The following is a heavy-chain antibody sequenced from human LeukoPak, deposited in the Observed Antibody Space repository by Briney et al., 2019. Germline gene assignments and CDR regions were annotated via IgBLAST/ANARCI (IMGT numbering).Heavy chain of an antibody. Sequence: GGSLRLSCVASGFSSIGYSLNWVRQAPGKGLEWLSYISISSSTIYYADSVKGRFTISRDNAKNSLYLQMNSLRAEDTAVYYCARYRGSWSLDYWGQGTLVTVSS. CDR2: ISISSSTI. V-gene: IGHV3-48*01. CDR3: ARYRGSWSLDY. CDR1: GFSSIGYS. J-gene: IGHJ4*02. D-gene: IGHD6-13*01.